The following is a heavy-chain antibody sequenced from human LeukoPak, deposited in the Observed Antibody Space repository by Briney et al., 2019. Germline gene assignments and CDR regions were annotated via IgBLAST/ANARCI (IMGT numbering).Heavy chain of an antibody. V-gene: IGHV3-21*01. D-gene: IGHD6-13*01. Sequence: PGGSLRLSCAASGFTFSSYSMNWVRQAPGKGLEWVSSISSTSSYIYYADSVKGRFTISRDNAKTSLYLQMNSLRAEDTAVYYCARVATAGTVADYWGQGTLVTVSS. CDR1: GFTFSSYS. CDR3: ARVATAGTVADY. CDR2: ISSTSSYI. J-gene: IGHJ4*02.